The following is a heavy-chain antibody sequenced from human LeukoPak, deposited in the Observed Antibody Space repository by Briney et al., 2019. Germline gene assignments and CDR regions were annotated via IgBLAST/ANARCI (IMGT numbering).Heavy chain of an antibody. CDR1: GYTFTSYH. CDR2: INPSGGTT. Sequence: ASVKVSCKASGYTFTSYHMHWVRQAPGQGLEWMGIINPSGGTTNYAQKFRGRITMTRDMSTSTVYMELSSLRSEDTAVYYCARDHLIWSGYYKESGYFYYYMDVWGKGTTVTVSS. V-gene: IGHV1-46*01. D-gene: IGHD3-3*01. CDR3: ARDHLIWSGYYKESGYFYYYMDV. J-gene: IGHJ6*03.